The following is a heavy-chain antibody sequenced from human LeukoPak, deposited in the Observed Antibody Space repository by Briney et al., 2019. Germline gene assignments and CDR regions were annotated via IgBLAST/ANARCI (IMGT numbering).Heavy chain of an antibody. J-gene: IGHJ4*02. Sequence: GGSLKLSCAASGFTFSTFAMIWVRQPPGKGLEWVSSIFPSGGEIHYADSVRGRFTISRDNSKSTLSLQMNSLRAEDTAIYYCATYRQVLLPFESWGQGTLVTVSS. CDR3: ATYRQVLLPFES. CDR2: IFPSGGEI. V-gene: IGHV3-23*01. CDR1: GFTFSTFA. D-gene: IGHD2-8*02.